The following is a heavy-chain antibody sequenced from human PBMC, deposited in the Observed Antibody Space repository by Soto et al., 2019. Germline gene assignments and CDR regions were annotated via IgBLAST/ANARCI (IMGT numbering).Heavy chain of an antibody. J-gene: IGHJ4*02. V-gene: IGHV1-2*02. D-gene: IGHD3-10*01. CDR2: INPNSGGT. CDR3: ARDYYGSGSYYKDGY. CDR1: GYTFTGYY. Sequence: ASVKVSFKASGYTFTGYYMHWVRQAPGQGLEWMGWINPNSGGTNYAQKFQGRVTMTRDTSISTAYMELSRLRSDDTAVYYCARDYYGSGSYYKDGYWGQGTLVTVSS.